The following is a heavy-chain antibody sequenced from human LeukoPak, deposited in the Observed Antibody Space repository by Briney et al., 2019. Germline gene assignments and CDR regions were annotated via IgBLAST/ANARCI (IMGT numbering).Heavy chain of an antibody. D-gene: IGHD3-10*01. CDR1: GITLSNYG. CDR3: AKRGIVIRAVIIIGFHKEAYYFDY. Sequence: GGSLRLSCAVPGITLSNYGMSWVRQAPGKGLEWVAGISDSGGSTNYADSVKGRFTISRDTSKNTVYLQMNSLRVEDTAVYFCAKRGIVIRAVIIIGFHKEAYYFDYWGQGILVTVSS. CDR2: ISDSGGST. J-gene: IGHJ4*02. V-gene: IGHV3-23*01.